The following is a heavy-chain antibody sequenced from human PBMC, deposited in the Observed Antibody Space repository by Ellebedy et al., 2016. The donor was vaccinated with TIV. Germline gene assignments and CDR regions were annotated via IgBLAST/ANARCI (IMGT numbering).Heavy chain of an antibody. CDR3: ARHDEDGSGSYSAFDI. J-gene: IGHJ3*02. Sequence: MPSETLSLTCTVSGGSISSYYWSWIRQPPGKGLEWIGYIYYSGSTNYNPSLKSRVTISVDTSKNQFSLKLSSVTAADTAVYYCARHDEDGSGSYSAFDIWGQGTMVTVSS. CDR2: IYYSGST. V-gene: IGHV4-59*08. D-gene: IGHD3-10*01. CDR1: GGSISSYY.